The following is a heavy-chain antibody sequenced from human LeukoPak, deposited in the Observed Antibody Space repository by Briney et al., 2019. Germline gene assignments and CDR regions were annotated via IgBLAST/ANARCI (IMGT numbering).Heavy chain of an antibody. CDR3: AGRLFYFYGMDV. Sequence: SETLSLTCAVSGGSFSDHYWTWIRQSPGKGLECIGEVDHSGSTNYNPSLKSRVTISRDTSKSQVSLKLTSVTAAGTAVYYCAGRLFYFYGMDVWGQGTTVTVSS. CDR2: VDHSGST. CDR1: GGSFSDHY. V-gene: IGHV4-34*01. J-gene: IGHJ6*02.